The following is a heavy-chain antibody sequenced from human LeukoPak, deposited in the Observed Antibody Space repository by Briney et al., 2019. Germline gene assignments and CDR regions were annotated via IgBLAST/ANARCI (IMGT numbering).Heavy chain of an antibody. V-gene: IGHV3-23*01. Sequence: GGSLRLSCAASGFTFNSYAMSWVRQAPGKGLEWVSAISGSGGSTYYADSVKGRFTISRDNSKNTLYLQMNSLRAEDTAVYYCAKADTAMDYFDYWGQGTLVTVSS. D-gene: IGHD5-18*01. CDR3: AKADTAMDYFDY. CDR2: ISGSGGST. CDR1: GFTFNSYA. J-gene: IGHJ4*02.